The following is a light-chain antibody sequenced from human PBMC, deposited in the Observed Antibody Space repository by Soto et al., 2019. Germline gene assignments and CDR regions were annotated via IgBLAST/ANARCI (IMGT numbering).Light chain of an antibody. Sequence: DIQLTQSPSSLSASGGDTVIITCRASQNIVSYLSWYQQRPGKPPNLLVYAASSLESWVPSRFSGSGSGTHFTLTISSLQPEDFATYYCQQCLTTPRTFGQGTRVEI. CDR2: AAS. V-gene: IGKV1-39*01. J-gene: IGKJ1*01. CDR1: QNIVSY. CDR3: QQCLTTPRT.